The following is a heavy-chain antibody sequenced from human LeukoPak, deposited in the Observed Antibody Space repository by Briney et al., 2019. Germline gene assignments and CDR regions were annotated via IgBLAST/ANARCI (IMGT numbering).Heavy chain of an antibody. CDR3: ARVHVNSGYYFGDAFDI. Sequence: PSQTLSLTCTVSGHSISSGDNYWSWIRQPAGKGLEWIGGIYTSGSTNYSPSLKSRVTISGDTSKNQFSLRLSSVTAADTAIYYCARVHVNSGYYFGDAFDIWGQGTMVTVSS. J-gene: IGHJ3*02. V-gene: IGHV4-61*02. CDR2: IYTSGST. D-gene: IGHD3-22*01. CDR1: GHSISSGDNY.